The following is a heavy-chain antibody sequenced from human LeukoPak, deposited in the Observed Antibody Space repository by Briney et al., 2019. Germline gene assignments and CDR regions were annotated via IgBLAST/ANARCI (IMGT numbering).Heavy chain of an antibody. V-gene: IGHV4-61*01. CDR1: GGSISSAYYF. D-gene: IGHD4-17*01. CDR2: IYYSGST. CDR3: ARGLRVEYFQH. Sequence: SETLSLTCTVSGGSISSAYYFWSWIRQPPGKGLEWIGYIYYSGSTHYNPSLKSRVTLSVDTSKNQFSLKLSSVTAADTAVYYCARGLRVEYFQHWGQGTLVTVSS. J-gene: IGHJ1*01.